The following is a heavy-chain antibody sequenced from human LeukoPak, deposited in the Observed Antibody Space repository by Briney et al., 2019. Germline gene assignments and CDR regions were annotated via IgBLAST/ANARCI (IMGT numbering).Heavy chain of an antibody. CDR1: GGTFSSYA. Sequence: SVKVSCKASGGTFSSYAISWVRQAPGQGLEWMGGIIPIFGTANYAQKFQGRVTITADESTSTAYMELSSLRSEDTAVYYCARGCSSTSCYAGYNWFDPWGQGTLVTVSS. V-gene: IGHV1-69*13. J-gene: IGHJ5*02. D-gene: IGHD2-2*01. CDR3: ARGCSSTSCYAGYNWFDP. CDR2: IIPIFGTA.